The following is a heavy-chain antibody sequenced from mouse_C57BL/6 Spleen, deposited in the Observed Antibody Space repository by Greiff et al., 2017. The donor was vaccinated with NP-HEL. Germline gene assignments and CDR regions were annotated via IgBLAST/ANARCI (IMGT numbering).Heavy chain of an antibody. CDR2: ISSGGDYI. Sequence: EVQGVESGDGLVKPGGSLKLSCAASGFTFSSYAMSWVRQTPEKRLEWVAYISSGGDYIYYADTVKGRFTISRDNARNTLYLQMSSLKSEDTAMYYCTRDYYGSSFDYWGQGTTLTVSS. J-gene: IGHJ2*01. CDR1: GFTFSSYA. D-gene: IGHD1-1*01. CDR3: TRDYYGSSFDY. V-gene: IGHV5-9-1*02.